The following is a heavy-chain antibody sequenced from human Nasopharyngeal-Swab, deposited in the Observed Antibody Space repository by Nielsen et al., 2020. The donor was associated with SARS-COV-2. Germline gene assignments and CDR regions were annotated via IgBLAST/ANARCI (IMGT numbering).Heavy chain of an antibody. Sequence: WIRQPPGKGLEWIGYIYYSGSTYYNPSLKSRATISVDTSKNQFSLKLSSVTAADTAVYYCARGGAARPGLDYWGQGTLVTVSS. CDR3: ARGGAARPGLDY. CDR2: IYYSGST. V-gene: IGHV4-31*02. D-gene: IGHD6-6*01. J-gene: IGHJ4*02.